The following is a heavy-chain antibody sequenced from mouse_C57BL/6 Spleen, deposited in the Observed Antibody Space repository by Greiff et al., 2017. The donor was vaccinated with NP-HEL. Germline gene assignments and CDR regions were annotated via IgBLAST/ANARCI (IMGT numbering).Heavy chain of an antibody. CDR2: ISYDGSN. Sequence: EVQLQESGPGLVKPSQSLSLTCSVTGYSITSGYYWNWIRQFPGNKLEWMGYISYDGSNNYNPSLKNRISITRDTSKNQFFLKLNSVTTEDTATYYCARYGIPYYFDYWGQGTTLTVSS. D-gene: IGHD2-1*01. CDR1: GYSITSGYY. V-gene: IGHV3-6*01. J-gene: IGHJ2*01. CDR3: ARYGIPYYFDY.